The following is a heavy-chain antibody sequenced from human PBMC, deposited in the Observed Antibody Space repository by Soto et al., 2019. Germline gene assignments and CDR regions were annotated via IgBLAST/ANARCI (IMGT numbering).Heavy chain of an antibody. CDR2: IYYSGST. Sequence: SETLSLTCTVSGGSISSSSYYWGWIRQPPGKGLEWIGSIYYSGSTYYNPSLKSRVTISVDTSKNQFSLKLSSVTAADTAVYYCARSWYDPFDYWGQGTLVTVPS. V-gene: IGHV4-39*01. CDR3: ARSWYDPFDY. CDR1: GGSISSSSYY. D-gene: IGHD1-1*01. J-gene: IGHJ4*02.